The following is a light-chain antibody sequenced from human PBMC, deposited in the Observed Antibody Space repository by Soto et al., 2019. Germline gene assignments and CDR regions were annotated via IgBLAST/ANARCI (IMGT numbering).Light chain of an antibody. J-gene: IGKJ4*01. CDR2: ASS. CDR3: QEANSFT. CDR1: QGISSW. Sequence: IRMTQPPPSVAASVGDRVTITCRASQGISSWLAWYQQKTGRAPKLLIYASSSLQSGVPSRFSGSDSGTDFTLTISRLQPEDFATYYCQEANSFTFGGGTKVEIK. V-gene: IGKV1-12*02.